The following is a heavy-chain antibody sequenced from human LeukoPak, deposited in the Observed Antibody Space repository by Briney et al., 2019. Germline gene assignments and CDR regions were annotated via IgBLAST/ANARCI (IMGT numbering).Heavy chain of an antibody. CDR1: GFTFSSYS. J-gene: IGHJ3*02. V-gene: IGHV3-48*04. Sequence: GGSLRLSCAASGFTFSSYSMNWVRQAPGKGLEWVSYISSSGSTIYYADSVKGRFTISRDNAKNSLYLQMNSLRAEDTAMYYCARDLPPEDFDIWGQGTMVTVSS. CDR2: ISSSGSTI. CDR3: ARDLPPEDFDI.